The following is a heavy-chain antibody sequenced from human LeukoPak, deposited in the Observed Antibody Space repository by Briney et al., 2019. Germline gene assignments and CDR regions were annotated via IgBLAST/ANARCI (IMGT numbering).Heavy chain of an antibody. CDR1: GFAVNSNY. J-gene: IGHJ3*02. Sequence: PGGSLRLSCAASGFAVNSNYMSWVRQAPGRGLEWVSIIYSGSSTYYSDSVKGRFIISRDRSKNAISLQMNSLRADDTAMYYCARDRWPDAFDIWGQGTMVTVSS. V-gene: IGHV3-53*01. CDR3: ARDRWPDAFDI. D-gene: IGHD2-15*01. CDR2: IYSGSST.